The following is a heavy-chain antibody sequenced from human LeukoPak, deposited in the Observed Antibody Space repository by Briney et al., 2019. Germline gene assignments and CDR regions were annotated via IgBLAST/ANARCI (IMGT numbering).Heavy chain of an antibody. V-gene: IGHV3-23*01. Sequence: PGGSLRLSCAASGFTFSSYAMSWVRQAPGKGLEWVSGIGASGATTYYADSVKGRFTISRDNSKNTLYLQMNSLRAEDTAVYYCAKGTAARYYYYGVDVWGQGTTVTVSS. CDR3: AKGTAARYYYYGVDV. CDR2: IGASGATT. D-gene: IGHD6-6*01. J-gene: IGHJ6*02. CDR1: GFTFSSYA.